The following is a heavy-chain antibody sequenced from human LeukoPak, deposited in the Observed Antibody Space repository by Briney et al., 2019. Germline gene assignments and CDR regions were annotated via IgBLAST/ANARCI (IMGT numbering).Heavy chain of an antibody. CDR1: GYTFTSYG. J-gene: IGHJ4*02. V-gene: IGHV1-18*01. CDR3: ARDVAAAAPFPLEPDY. D-gene: IGHD6-13*01. CDR2: ISAYSGNT. Sequence: GASVKVSCKASGYTFTSYGISWVRQAPGQGPEWMGWISAYSGNTNYAQKLQGRVTMTTDTSTRTAYMELRSLRSDDTAVYYCARDVAAAAPFPLEPDYWGQGTLITVSS.